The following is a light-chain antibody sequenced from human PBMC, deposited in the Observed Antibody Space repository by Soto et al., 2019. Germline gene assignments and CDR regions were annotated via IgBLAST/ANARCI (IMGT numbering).Light chain of an antibody. J-gene: IGKJ1*01. CDR3: QHYNNSPWT. V-gene: IGKV3-15*01. Sequence: EIVMTQSPATLSVSPGGRATLSCRASQSISDTLAWYQQQHGHAPRLLIHGASTRATSFPAMFSGGGSRTDFTLTISRLQSDDFAVYYCQHYNNSPWTFGRGTKVEIK. CDR2: GAS. CDR1: QSISDT.